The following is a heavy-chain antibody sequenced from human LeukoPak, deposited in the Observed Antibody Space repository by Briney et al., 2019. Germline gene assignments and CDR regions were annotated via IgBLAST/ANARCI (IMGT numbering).Heavy chain of an antibody. J-gene: IGHJ6*02. CDR1: GGFISSAGYY. V-gene: IGHV4-31*03. Sequence: PSETLSLTCTVSGGFISSAGYYWSWIRQHPGEGLEWIGNIYYSGSTFYNPSLKSRITISVDTSKNQFSLKLSSVTAADTAVYYCARVSSHYYGVDVWGQGTTVTVSS. CDR3: ARVSSHYYGVDV. CDR2: IYYSGST.